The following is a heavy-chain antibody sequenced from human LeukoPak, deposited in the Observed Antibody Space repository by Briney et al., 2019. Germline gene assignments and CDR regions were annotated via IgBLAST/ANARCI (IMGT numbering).Heavy chain of an antibody. J-gene: IGHJ6*04. V-gene: IGHV5-51*01. CDR1: GYSFTSYC. CDR2: IYLGDSYT. D-gene: IGHD3-10*01. CDR3: ARHDRITKVREVDGMDV. Sequence: GESLKISCRGSGYSFTSYCFGWVRQMPGKGLEWRGIIYLGDSYTRYSRFFQGQVTISADKSISTAYLQWSSLKDSDAAMYYCARHDRITKVREVDGMDVWGKGTTVTVSS.